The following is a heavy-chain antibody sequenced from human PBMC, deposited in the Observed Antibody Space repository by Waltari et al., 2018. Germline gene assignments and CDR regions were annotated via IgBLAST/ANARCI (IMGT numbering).Heavy chain of an antibody. CDR3: ARHINYARDY. J-gene: IGHJ4*01. CDR1: GCSFRNAG. D-gene: IGHD1-7*01. CDR2: IKPDGIEK. Sequence: EVQLVESGGGWVQPGGSLKLSCAASGCSFRNAGMCWVRQAPGKGLEWVASIKPDGIEKTYVDSVKGRFTISRDNDENSLYLQMNSLRDEDTGVYYCARHINYARDYWGHGTLVTVSS. V-gene: IGHV3-7*01.